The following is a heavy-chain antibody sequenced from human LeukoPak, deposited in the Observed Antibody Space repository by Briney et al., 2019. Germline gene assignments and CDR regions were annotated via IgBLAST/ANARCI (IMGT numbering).Heavy chain of an antibody. Sequence: GGSLRLSCAASGFTFSSYSMNWVRQAPGKGLEWVSYISSSSSTIYYADSVKGRFTISRDSAKSSLYLQMNSLRAEDTAVYYCARVPRGYCSGGSCYYFDYWGQGTLVTVSS. J-gene: IGHJ4*02. CDR1: GFTFSSYS. CDR2: ISSSSSTI. D-gene: IGHD2-15*01. CDR3: ARVPRGYCSGGSCYYFDY. V-gene: IGHV3-48*01.